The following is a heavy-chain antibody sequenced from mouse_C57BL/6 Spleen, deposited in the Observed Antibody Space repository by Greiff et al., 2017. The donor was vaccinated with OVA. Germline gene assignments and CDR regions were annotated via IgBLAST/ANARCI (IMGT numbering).Heavy chain of an antibody. Sequence: EVMLVESGGGLVKPGGSLKLSCAASGFTFSSYAMSWVRQTPEKRLEWVATISDGGSYTYYPDNVKGRFTISRDNAKNNLYLQMSHLKSEDTAMYYCARDYALLSDYWGQGTSVTVSS. CDR1: GFTFSSYA. V-gene: IGHV5-4*01. CDR3: ARDYALLSDY. CDR2: ISDGGSYT. D-gene: IGHD2-10*01. J-gene: IGHJ4*01.